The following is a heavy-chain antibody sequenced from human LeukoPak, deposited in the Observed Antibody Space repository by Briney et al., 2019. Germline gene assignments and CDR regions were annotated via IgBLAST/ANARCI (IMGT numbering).Heavy chain of an antibody. CDR2: IRYDGNNK. CDR3: ARDVGDYVRHPVDFGY. D-gene: IGHD4-17*01. Sequence: GGSLRLSCAASGFTFSSYGMHWVRQAPGMGLEWVAFIRYDGNNKYYGNSVKGRFTISRDNAKNSLYLQMNSLRAEDTAVYYCARDVGDYVRHPVDFGYWGQGTLVTVSS. CDR1: GFTFSSYG. J-gene: IGHJ4*02. V-gene: IGHV3-30*02.